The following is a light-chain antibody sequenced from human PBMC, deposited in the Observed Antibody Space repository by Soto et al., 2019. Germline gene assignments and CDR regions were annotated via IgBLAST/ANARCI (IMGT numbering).Light chain of an antibody. J-gene: IGKJ1*01. V-gene: IGKV1-39*01. CDR2: AAS. CDR1: QSINSY. CDR3: QQSFSTPRT. Sequence: DIQMTQSPSSQSASVGDRVTITCRASQSINSYLNWYQQKPGKAPKLLIYAASSLHSGVPSRFSGSGSETDFTLTITSLPPDDFASYYCQQSFSTPRTFGQGTRVDI.